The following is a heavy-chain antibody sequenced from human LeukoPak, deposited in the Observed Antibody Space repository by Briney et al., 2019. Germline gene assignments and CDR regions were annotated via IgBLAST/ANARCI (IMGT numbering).Heavy chain of an antibody. Sequence: PGGSLRLSCAASGFTFSDHAMSWVRQAPGKGLEWFSAIRGTGTTTFYAASVKGRFTISRDNSKNTADLQMNSLRAEDTAVYYCAKVSWLGTLPSYHFDSWGQGTQVTVSS. V-gene: IGHV3-23*01. D-gene: IGHD6-19*01. J-gene: IGHJ4*02. CDR1: GFTFSDHA. CDR3: AKVSWLGTLPSYHFDS. CDR2: IRGTGTTT.